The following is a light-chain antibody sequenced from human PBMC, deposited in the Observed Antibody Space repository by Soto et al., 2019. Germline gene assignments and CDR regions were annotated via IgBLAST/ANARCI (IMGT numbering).Light chain of an antibody. Sequence: QSALTQPASVSGSPGQSITISCTGTSSDFGSYSVVSWYQQHPGKAPKLLIYEGTKRPSGVSNRFSGSKSGNTASLTISGLQAEDEADYYCSSYTSSSTVVFGGGTKLTVL. J-gene: IGLJ2*01. CDR3: SSYTSSSTVV. CDR2: EGT. CDR1: SSDFGSYSV. V-gene: IGLV2-14*02.